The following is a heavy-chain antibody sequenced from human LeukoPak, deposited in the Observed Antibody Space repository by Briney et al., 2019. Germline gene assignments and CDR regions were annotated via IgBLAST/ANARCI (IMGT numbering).Heavy chain of an antibody. CDR2: IYTSGNT. V-gene: IGHV4-61*02. D-gene: IGHD3-10*01. Sequence: SGTLSLTCAVSGGSISSSNWWSWIRQPAGKGLEWIGRIYTSGNTNYNPSLKSRVTISVDTSKNQFSLKLSSVTAADTAVYYCARVRWLGVRGVYYMDVWGKGTSVTVSS. J-gene: IGHJ6*03. CDR3: ARVRWLGVRGVYYMDV. CDR1: GGSISSSNW.